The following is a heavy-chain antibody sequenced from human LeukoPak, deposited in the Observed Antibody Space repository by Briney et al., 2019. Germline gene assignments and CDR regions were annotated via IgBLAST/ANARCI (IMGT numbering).Heavy chain of an antibody. Sequence: ASVKVSCTASVGTFTSYAISWVRQAPGQGLEWMGRIIPILGIANYAQKLQGRVTITADKSTSTAYMELSSLRSEDTAVYYCAKTQQLAFDYWGQGTLVTVSS. V-gene: IGHV1-69*04. D-gene: IGHD6-13*01. CDR1: VGTFTSYA. CDR2: IIPILGIA. J-gene: IGHJ4*02. CDR3: AKTQQLAFDY.